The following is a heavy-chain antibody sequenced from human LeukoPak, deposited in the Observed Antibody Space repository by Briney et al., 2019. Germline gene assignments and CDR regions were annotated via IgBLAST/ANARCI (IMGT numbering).Heavy chain of an antibody. Sequence: GGSLRLSCAASGFTFSSYSMNWVRQAPGKGLEWVANIKQDGSEKYYVDSVKGRFTISRDNAKNSLYLQMNSLRAEDTAVYYCARDHPAAGGFFDYWGQGTPVTVSS. CDR1: GFTFSSYS. J-gene: IGHJ4*02. CDR3: ARDHPAAGGFFDY. CDR2: IKQDGSEK. D-gene: IGHD2-15*01. V-gene: IGHV3-7*01.